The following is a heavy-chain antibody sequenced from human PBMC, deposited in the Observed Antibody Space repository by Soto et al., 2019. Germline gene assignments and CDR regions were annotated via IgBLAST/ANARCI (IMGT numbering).Heavy chain of an antibody. CDR1: GYSFTSYW. D-gene: IGHD6-6*01. Sequence: GESLKISCKGSGYSFTSYWIGWVRQMPGKGLEWMGIIYPGDSDTRYSPSFQGQVTISADKSISTAYLQWSSLKASDTAMYYCARHLLECEQLVPCYYYMDVWGKGTTVTVSS. CDR3: ARHLLECEQLVPCYYYMDV. J-gene: IGHJ6*03. V-gene: IGHV5-51*01. CDR2: IYPGDSDT.